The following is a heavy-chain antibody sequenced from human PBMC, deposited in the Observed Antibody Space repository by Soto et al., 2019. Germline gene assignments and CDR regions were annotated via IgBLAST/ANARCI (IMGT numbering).Heavy chain of an antibody. CDR2: ISYDGSNK. CDR3: AKAHFYDFWSGSNHDAFDI. D-gene: IGHD3-3*01. CDR1: GFTFSSYA. V-gene: IGHV3-30-3*01. J-gene: IGHJ3*02. Sequence: GGSLRLSCAASGFTFSSYAMHWVRQAPGKGLEWVAVISYDGSNKYYADSVKGRFTISRDNSKKTLYLQMNSLRAEDTAVYYCAKAHFYDFWSGSNHDAFDIWGQGTMVTVSS.